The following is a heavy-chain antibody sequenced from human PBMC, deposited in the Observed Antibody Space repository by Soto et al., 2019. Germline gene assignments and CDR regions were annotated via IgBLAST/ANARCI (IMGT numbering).Heavy chain of an antibody. J-gene: IGHJ2*01. CDR1: GGSISSGDYY. D-gene: IGHD3-3*01. Sequence: QVQLQESGPGLVKPSQTLSLTCTVSGGSISSGDYYWSWIRQPPGKGLEWIGYTYYSGSTYYNPXXNSRVTISVDXXKXQXXLKLGSVTDADPAVYYCASLGLRFLEEITDGYFDLWGRGTLVTVSS. V-gene: IGHV4-30-4*01. CDR3: ASLGLRFLEEITDGYFDL. CDR2: TYYSGST.